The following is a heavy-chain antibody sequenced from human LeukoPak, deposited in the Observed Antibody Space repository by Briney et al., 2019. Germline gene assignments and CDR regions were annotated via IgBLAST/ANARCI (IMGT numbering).Heavy chain of an antibody. CDR1: GGSISSGGYS. D-gene: IGHD4-17*01. V-gene: IGHV4-30-2*01. J-gene: IGHJ5*02. CDR2: IYHSGST. Sequence: SETLSLTCAVSGGSISSGGYSWSWIRQPPGKGLEWIGYIYHSGSTYYNPSLKSRVTISVDRSKNQFSLKLSSVTAADTAVYYCARGLDDYGDQNRFDPWGQGTLVTVSS. CDR3: ARGLDDYGDQNRFDP.